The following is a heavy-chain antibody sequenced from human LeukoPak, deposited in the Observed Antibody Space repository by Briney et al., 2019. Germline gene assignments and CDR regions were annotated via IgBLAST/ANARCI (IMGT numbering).Heavy chain of an antibody. CDR1: GYTFTGCY. CDR3: ARAHDSSGYYYVFYFDY. J-gene: IGHJ4*02. V-gene: IGHV1-2*02. Sequence: ASVRASCKASGYTFTGCYMHWVRQAPGQGLEWMGWINPNSDGTNYAQKFQGRVTMTRDTSISTAYMELSRLRSDDTAVYYCARAHDSSGYYYVFYFDYWGQGTLVTVSS. D-gene: IGHD3-22*01. CDR2: INPNSDGT.